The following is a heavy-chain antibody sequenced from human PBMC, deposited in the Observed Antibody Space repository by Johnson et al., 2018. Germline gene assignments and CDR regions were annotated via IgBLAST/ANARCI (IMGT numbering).Heavy chain of an antibody. V-gene: IGHV3-30*18. Sequence: VQLVESGGGVVQPGRSLRLSCAASGFIFSSYGMHWVRQAPGKGLEWVAGISYDGSNKYYAYSVKGRFTISRDNSKNTLYLQMNNLRAEDTAVYYCAKRRPYYYDSADFQHWGQGTLVTVSS. CDR1: GFIFSSYG. D-gene: IGHD3-22*01. J-gene: IGHJ1*01. CDR2: ISYDGSNK. CDR3: AKRRPYYYDSADFQH.